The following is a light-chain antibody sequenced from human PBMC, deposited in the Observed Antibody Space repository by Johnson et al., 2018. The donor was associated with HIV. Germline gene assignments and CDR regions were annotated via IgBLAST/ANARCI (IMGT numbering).Light chain of an antibody. J-gene: IGLJ1*01. V-gene: IGLV1-51*01. CDR3: GTWDSSLSAYV. CDR2: DNN. Sequence: QSVLTQPPSVSAAPGQKVTISCSGSSSNIANIYVSWYQQLPGTAPKLLIYDNNNRPSGIPDRFSGSKSGTSATLGITGLQTGDEADYYCGTWDSSLSAYVVGTGTKVTCL. CDR1: SSNIANIY.